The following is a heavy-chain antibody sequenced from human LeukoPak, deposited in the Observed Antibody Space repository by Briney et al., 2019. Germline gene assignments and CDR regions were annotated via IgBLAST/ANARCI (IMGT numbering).Heavy chain of an antibody. CDR3: ARAGGLWFGELTGNWYFDI. CDR2: IYDSGDT. D-gene: IGHD3-10*01. Sequence: SETLSLTCTVSGASIGSSSYYWGWLRQPPGKGLEWIGSIYDSGDTHNNPSLKSRVTISVDTSKNQFSLKLSSVTAADTAVYYCARAGGLWFGELTGNWYFDIWGRGTLVTVSS. J-gene: IGHJ2*01. CDR1: GASIGSSSYY. V-gene: IGHV4-39*07.